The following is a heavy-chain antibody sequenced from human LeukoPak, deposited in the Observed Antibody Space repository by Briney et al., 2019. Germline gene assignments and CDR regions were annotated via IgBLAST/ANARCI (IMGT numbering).Heavy chain of an antibody. CDR3: ASMWAGDQQLILWFDP. J-gene: IGHJ5*02. V-gene: IGHV4-59*12. D-gene: IGHD6-13*01. CDR1: GASISTYY. CDR2: IYYSGST. Sequence: SETLSLTCTVAGASISTYYWSWIRQPPGKGLEWIGYIYYSGSTNYNPSLKSRVTISVDTSKNQFSLKLRSVTAADTAVYYCASMWAGDQQLILWFDPWGQGTLVTVSS.